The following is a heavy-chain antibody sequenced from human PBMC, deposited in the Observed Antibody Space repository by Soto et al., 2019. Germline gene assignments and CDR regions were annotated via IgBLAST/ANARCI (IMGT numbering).Heavy chain of an antibody. J-gene: IGHJ6*03. CDR1: GFSITNAW. CDR2: IKSKGAGGAT. CDR3: YYYYMDV. Sequence: GGSLRLSCAASGFSITNAWMTWVRQAPGKGLEWVGRIKSKGAGGATDYPAPVEGRFTISRDDSKNTLYLQMSSLKTEDTAVYYCYYYYMDVWGKGTTVTVSS. V-gene: IGHV3-15*01.